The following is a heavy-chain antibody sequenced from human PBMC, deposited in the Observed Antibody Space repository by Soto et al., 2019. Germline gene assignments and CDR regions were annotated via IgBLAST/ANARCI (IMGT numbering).Heavy chain of an antibody. D-gene: IGHD6-13*01. J-gene: IGHJ6*02. V-gene: IGHV4-59*01. CDR3: ARAGYSSSWYYGMDV. CDR2: IYYSGST. Sequence: PSETLSLTCTVSGGSISSYYWSWIRQPSGKGLEWIGYIYYSGSTNYNPSLKSRVTISVDTSKNQFSLKLSSVTAADTAVYYCARAGYSSSWYYGMDVWGQGTTVTVSS. CDR1: GGSISSYY.